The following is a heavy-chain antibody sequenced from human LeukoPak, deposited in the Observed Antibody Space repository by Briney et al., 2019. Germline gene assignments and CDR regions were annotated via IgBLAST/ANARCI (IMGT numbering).Heavy chain of an antibody. D-gene: IGHD6-25*01. CDR2: IYYSGRT. CDR1: CRSISSYY. Sequence: SETLSLPCTLSCRSISSYYWSWIRQPPGKGLEWIGYIYYSGRTNYNPSLKSRVTIPVNTPKNQFSLKLSSVTAAGTAVYYCARHSGGSSWFDPWGQGTLVTVSS. V-gene: IGHV4-59*08. CDR3: ARHSGGSSWFDP. J-gene: IGHJ5*02.